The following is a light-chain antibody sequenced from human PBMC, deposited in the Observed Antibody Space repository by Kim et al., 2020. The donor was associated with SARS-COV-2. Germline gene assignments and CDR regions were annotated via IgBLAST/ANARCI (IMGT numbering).Light chain of an antibody. CDR3: CSSAGSPPCV. CDR2: DVT. J-gene: IGLJ1*01. V-gene: IGLV2-11*01. Sequence: QSALTQPRSVSGSPGQSVTISCTGTSSDVGLYNYVSWYQQHPGKAPKLIIYDVTERPSGVPDRFSASKSGNTASLTISGLQAEDEADYYCCSSAGSPPCVFGTGTKVTIL. CDR1: SSDVGLYNY.